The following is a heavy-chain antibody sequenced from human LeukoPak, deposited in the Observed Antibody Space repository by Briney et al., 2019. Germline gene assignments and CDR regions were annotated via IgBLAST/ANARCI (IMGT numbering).Heavy chain of an antibody. CDR1: GGTFSSYA. CDR2: IYPGDSDT. V-gene: IGHV5-51*01. Sequence: GASVKVSCKASGGTFSSYAISWVRQMPGKGLEWMGIIYPGDSDTRYSPSFQGQVTISADKSISTAYLQWSSLKASDTAMYYCARCSGSHYVVDDWGQGTLVTVSS. D-gene: IGHD1-26*01. J-gene: IGHJ4*02. CDR3: ARCSGSHYVVDD.